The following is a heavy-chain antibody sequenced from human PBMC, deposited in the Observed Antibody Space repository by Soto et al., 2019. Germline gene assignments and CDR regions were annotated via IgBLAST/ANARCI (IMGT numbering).Heavy chain of an antibody. CDR2: IYYSGST. V-gene: IGHV4-39*01. CDR3: ARQAVAGTRWPPSYFDY. CDR1: GGSISSSSYY. J-gene: IGHJ4*02. Sequence: PSETLSLTCTVPGGSISSSSYYWGWIRQPPGKGLEWIGSIYYSGSTYYNPSLKSRVTISVDTSKNQFSLKLSSVTAADTAVYYCARQAVAGTRWPPSYFDYWGQGTLVTVS. D-gene: IGHD6-19*01.